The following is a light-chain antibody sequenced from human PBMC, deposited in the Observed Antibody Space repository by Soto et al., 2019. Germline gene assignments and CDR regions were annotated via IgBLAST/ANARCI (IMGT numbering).Light chain of an antibody. Sequence: DIVLTQTPLSSPVTLGQPASISCRSSQSLVHSDGNTYLNWLQQRPGQPPRLLIYEVSNRFSGVTARFSGRGAGADFTLEISRVEAGDVGVYYCMQTTHFPLTFGGGTNVEIK. CDR1: QSLVHSDGNTY. J-gene: IGKJ4*01. CDR3: MQTTHFPLT. CDR2: EVS. V-gene: IGKV2-24*01.